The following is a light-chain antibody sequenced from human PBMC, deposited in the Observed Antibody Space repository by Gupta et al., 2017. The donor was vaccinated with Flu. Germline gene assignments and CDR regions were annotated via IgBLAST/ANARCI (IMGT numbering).Light chain of an antibody. CDR1: QSISSY. V-gene: IGKV1-39*01. CDR2: AAS. CDR3: QQCYSTPYT. J-gene: IGKJ2*01. Sequence: DIQMTQSPSSLSASVGDRVTITCRASQSISSYLNWYQQKPGKAPKLLIYAASSLQSGVPSRFSGSGSGTDFTLTISRLQPEDFATYYCQQCYSTPYTFGQGTNMDIK.